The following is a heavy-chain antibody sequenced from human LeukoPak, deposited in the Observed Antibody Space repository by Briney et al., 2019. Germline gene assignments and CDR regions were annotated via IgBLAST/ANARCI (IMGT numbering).Heavy chain of an antibody. Sequence: SQTLSLTCTVSGGSISSGGYYWSWIRQHPGKGLEWIGYIYYSGSTYYNPSLKSRVTISVDTSKNQFSLKLSSVAAADTAVYYCARGGGDGYNYEFDYWGQGTLVTVSS. CDR2: IYYSGST. CDR1: GGSISSGGYY. D-gene: IGHD5-24*01. CDR3: ARGGGDGYNYEFDY. J-gene: IGHJ4*02. V-gene: IGHV4-31*03.